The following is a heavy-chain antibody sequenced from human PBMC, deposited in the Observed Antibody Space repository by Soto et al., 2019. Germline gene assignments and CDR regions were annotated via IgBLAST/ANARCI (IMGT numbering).Heavy chain of an antibody. V-gene: IGHV4-31*03. D-gene: IGHD4-17*01. CDR2: IYYSGNA. CDR3: ERWFHGDYILGF. CDR1: GGSISSGGYY. J-gene: IGHJ4*02. Sequence: PSETLSLTCTVSGGSISSGGYYWSWIRQHPGKGLEWIGFIYYSGNAYYNPSLKSRVTISVDTSKNQFSLNLSSVTAADTAVYYRERWFHGDYILGFWGQGTLVTVSS.